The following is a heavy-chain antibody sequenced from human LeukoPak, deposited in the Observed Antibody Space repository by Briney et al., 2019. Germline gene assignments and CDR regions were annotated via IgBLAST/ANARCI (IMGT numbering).Heavy chain of an antibody. CDR1: GGTFSSYA. Sequence: SVKVSCKASGGTFSSYAISWVRQAPGQGLEWMGRIIPILGIANYAQKFQGRVTITADKSTSTAYMELSSLRSEDTAVYYCAREASYDSSGFTFDYWGQGTLVTVSS. CDR2: IIPILGIA. V-gene: IGHV1-69*04. CDR3: AREASYDSSGFTFDY. J-gene: IGHJ4*02. D-gene: IGHD3-22*01.